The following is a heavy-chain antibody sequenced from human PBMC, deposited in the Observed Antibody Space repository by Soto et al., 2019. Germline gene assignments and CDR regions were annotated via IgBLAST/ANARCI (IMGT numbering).Heavy chain of an antibody. D-gene: IGHD2-15*01. CDR1: GFTFGSYW. V-gene: IGHV3-7*01. J-gene: IGHJ4*02. CDR2: IKQDGSVK. Sequence: EIQLVESGGNLVQPGGSLRLSCAASGFTFGSYWMSWVRQAPGKGLEWVANIKQDGSVKYYVDSVKGRFTISRDNAKNSLFLQMNGLRAEDTAVYYCAKERVSGGSLDSWGQGPLVTVSS. CDR3: AKERVSGGSLDS.